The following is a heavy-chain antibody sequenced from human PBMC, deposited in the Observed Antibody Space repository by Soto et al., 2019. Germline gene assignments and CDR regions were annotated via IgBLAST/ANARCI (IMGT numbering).Heavy chain of an antibody. CDR1: AFTFNSYR. D-gene: IGHD3-22*01. Sequence: ASVKVSCKTSAFTFNSYRFTWVRQAPGQGLEWMGWISAYSGNTNYAQKLQGRLTMTTDTSTSTAYMELRSLRSDDTAVYYCARIKFTYYYDTSGSGAFDMWGQGTMVIVSS. CDR2: ISAYSGNT. CDR3: ARIKFTYYYDTSGSGAFDM. J-gene: IGHJ3*02. V-gene: IGHV1-18*01.